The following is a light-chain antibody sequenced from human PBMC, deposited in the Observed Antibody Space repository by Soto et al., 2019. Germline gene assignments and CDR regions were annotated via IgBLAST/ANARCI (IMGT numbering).Light chain of an antibody. CDR2: GAS. V-gene: IGKV3-20*01. CDR1: QSVSSSY. Sequence: EIVLTQSPGTLSLSPGKRATLSCRASQSVSSSYLAWYQQKPGQAPRLLIYGASGRATGIPDRFSGSGSGTDFTLTISRLEPEDFAVYYCRQYGSSPPVTFGQGTRLEIK. J-gene: IGKJ5*01. CDR3: RQYGSSPPVT.